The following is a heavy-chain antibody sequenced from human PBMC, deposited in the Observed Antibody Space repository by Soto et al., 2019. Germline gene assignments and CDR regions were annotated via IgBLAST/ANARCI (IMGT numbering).Heavy chain of an antibody. CDR2: ISGYNGNT. D-gene: IGHD4-17*01. J-gene: IGHJ6*03. CDR1: GVTFTSYG. V-gene: IGHV1-18*01. Sequence: GASVKVSCQDSGVTFTSYGIRWVRQAPGKGLEWMGWISGYNGNTNYAQKLQGRVTMTTDTSTSTAYMELRSLRSDDTAVYYCARVFASMTTVTTEIYYSYYYMDVWGKGTTVTVSS. CDR3: ARVFASMTTVTTEIYYSYYYMDV.